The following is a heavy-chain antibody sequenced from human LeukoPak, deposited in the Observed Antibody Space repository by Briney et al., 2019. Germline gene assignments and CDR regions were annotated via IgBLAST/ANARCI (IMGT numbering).Heavy chain of an antibody. CDR1: GYTFTSYD. V-gene: IGHV1-8*02. Sequence: GASVKVSCKASGYTFTSYDINWVRQATGQGLGWMGWMNPNSGNTGYAQKFQGRVTMTRNTSISTAYMELSSLRSEDTAVYYCARAHIAARHRRDSNWFDPWGQGTLVTVSS. CDR2: MNPNSGNT. CDR3: ARAHIAARHRRDSNWFDP. J-gene: IGHJ5*02. D-gene: IGHD6-6*01.